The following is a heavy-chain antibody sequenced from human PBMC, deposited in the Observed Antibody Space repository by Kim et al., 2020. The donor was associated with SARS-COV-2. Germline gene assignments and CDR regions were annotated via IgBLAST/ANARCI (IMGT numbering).Heavy chain of an antibody. V-gene: IGHV3-30*07. J-gene: IGHJ6*02. D-gene: IGHD3-3*01. CDR3: ARDWYGYYDFWSGTYGMDV. Sequence: RFTISRDNSKSTLYLQMNSLRAEDTAVYYCARDWYGYYDFWSGTYGMDVWGQGTTVTVSS.